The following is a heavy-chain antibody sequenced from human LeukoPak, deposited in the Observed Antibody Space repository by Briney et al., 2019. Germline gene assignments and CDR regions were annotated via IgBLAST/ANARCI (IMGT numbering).Heavy chain of an antibody. D-gene: IGHD1-26*01. V-gene: IGHV4-38-2*01. Sequence: LRLSCAASGFIFSSYWMSWVRQAPGKGLEWIGSLYHSGNTYYNPSLKSRVTISVHTSKNQFSLKLSSVTAADTAVYYCARGKSRGSHIDYWGQGTLVTVSS. CDR3: ARGKSRGSHIDY. J-gene: IGHJ4*02. CDR2: LYHSGNT. CDR1: GFIFSSYW.